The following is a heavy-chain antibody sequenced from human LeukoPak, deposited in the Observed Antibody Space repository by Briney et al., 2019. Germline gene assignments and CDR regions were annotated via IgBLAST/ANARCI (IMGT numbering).Heavy chain of an antibody. CDR3: ARVSESGNSDY. CDR2: IWYDGTNK. CDR1: GFSFTSYG. J-gene: IGHJ4*02. V-gene: IGHV3-33*01. D-gene: IGHD4-23*01. Sequence: PGRSLRHSCAASGFSFTSYGMHWVRQAPGKGLEWVAVIWYDGTNKYYADSVKGRFTISRDTSNNMLYLQMNSLRAEDTAVYYCARVSESGNSDYWGQGTLVTVSS.